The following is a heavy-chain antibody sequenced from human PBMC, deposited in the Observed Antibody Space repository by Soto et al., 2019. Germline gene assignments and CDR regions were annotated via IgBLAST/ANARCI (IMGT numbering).Heavy chain of an antibody. Sequence: PGESLKISCEADGYSFSTYWIGWVRQMPGRGLEWMGVIYPGDSDTRYSPSFQGQVTISADNSISTAYLQWSSLRASDTAMYYCARRNFGWSFDFWGPGTLVTVSS. CDR2: IYPGDSDT. V-gene: IGHV5-51*01. J-gene: IGHJ4*02. D-gene: IGHD3-9*01. CDR1: GYSFSTYW. CDR3: ARRNFGWSFDF.